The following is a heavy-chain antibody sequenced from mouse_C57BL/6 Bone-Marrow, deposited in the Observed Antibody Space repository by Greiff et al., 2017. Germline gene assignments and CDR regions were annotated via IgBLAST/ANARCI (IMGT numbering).Heavy chain of an antibody. Sequence: VQLQQSGAELVRPGASVKLSCTASGFNIKDDYMHWVKQRPEQGLEWIGWIDPENGDTEYASKFQGKAPITADTSSNTAYLQLSSLTSEDTAVYYCTLPSITTVVALDYWGQGTTLTVSS. V-gene: IGHV14-4*01. CDR1: GFNIKDDY. CDR3: TLPSITTVVALDY. D-gene: IGHD1-1*01. CDR2: IDPENGDT. J-gene: IGHJ2*01.